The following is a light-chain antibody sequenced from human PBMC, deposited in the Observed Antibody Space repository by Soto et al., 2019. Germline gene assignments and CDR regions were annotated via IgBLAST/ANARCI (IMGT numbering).Light chain of an antibody. J-gene: IGLJ3*02. CDR1: NSDVGGYDY. V-gene: IGLV2-14*03. CDR2: DVS. CDR3: SSFTGSTTWV. Sequence: QSVLTQPASVSGSPGQSITISCTGTNSDVGGYDYVSWYQQHPGKAPKLLIYDVSKRPSGLSNRFSGSKSGNTASLTISGLQTEDEADYYCSSFTGSTTWVFGGGTKVTVL.